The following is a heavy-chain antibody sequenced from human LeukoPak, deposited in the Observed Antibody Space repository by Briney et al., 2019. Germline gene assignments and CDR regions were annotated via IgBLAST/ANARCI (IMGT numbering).Heavy chain of an antibody. Sequence: WGSLRLSCAASGFIFSHYTMTWVRQAPGKGLEWVSSINGSGDATKYADSVMGRFTISRDNSKNTVSLQMNSLRAEDTAVYYCAKVLLAAQGAFDIWGQGTMVTVSS. CDR1: GFIFSHYT. V-gene: IGHV3-23*01. CDR2: INGSGDAT. J-gene: IGHJ3*02. CDR3: AKVLLAAQGAFDI. D-gene: IGHD2-15*01.